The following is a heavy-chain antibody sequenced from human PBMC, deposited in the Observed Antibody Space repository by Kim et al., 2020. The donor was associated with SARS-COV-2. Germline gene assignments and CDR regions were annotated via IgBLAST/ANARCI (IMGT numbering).Heavy chain of an antibody. CDR3: ARQKEMAGTGGEGGYLDP. D-gene: IGHD1-7*01. CDR1: GDSVSISGYY. CDR2: IDYRGKT. J-gene: IGHJ5*02. Sequence: SETLSLTCSVSGDSVSISGYYWGWIRQPPGKGPQWISIIDYRGKTYYSPSVKSRVNTSLDKSKNQFSLKLTSVTAADTAVYYCARQKEMAGTGGEGGYLDPWGRGTLVTVSS. V-gene: IGHV4-39*01.